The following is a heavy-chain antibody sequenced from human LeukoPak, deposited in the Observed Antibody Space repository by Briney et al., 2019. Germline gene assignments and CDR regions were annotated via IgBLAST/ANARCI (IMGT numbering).Heavy chain of an antibody. CDR3: ARPQGTKMATIKWGAGAAFDI. J-gene: IGHJ3*02. D-gene: IGHD5-24*01. CDR2: IYPGDSDT. V-gene: IGHV5-51*01. Sequence: GESLKISCKGSGYSFTSYWIGWVRQMPGKGLEWMGIIYPGDSDTRYSPSFQGQVTISADKSISTAYLQWSSLKASDTAMYYCARPQGTKMATIKWGAGAAFDIWGQGTMVTVSS. CDR1: GYSFTSYW.